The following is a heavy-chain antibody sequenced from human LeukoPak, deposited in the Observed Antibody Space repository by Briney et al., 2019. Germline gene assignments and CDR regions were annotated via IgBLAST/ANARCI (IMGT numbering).Heavy chain of an antibody. CDR1: GFTFSSYS. V-gene: IGHV3-21*01. CDR3: ARGVRAYAQGDY. CDR2: ISSSSSYI. Sequence: GGSLRLSCAASGFTFSSYSMNWVRQAPGKGLEWVSSISSSSSYIYYADSVKGRFTISRDNAKNSLYLQMNSLRAEDTAVYYCARGVRAYAQGDYWGQGTLVTVSS. J-gene: IGHJ4*02.